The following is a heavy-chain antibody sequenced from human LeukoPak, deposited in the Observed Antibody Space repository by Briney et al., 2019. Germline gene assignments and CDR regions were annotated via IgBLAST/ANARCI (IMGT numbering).Heavy chain of an antibody. D-gene: IGHD5-24*01. J-gene: IGHJ5*02. Sequence: GESLKISCKASGYTFTDYWIGWVRQMPGKGLEWMGIIYPGESHIRYSPSFQGQVTISADKSISTAYLQWSSLKASDTAMYYCARRVRDGYWFDPWGQGTLVTVSS. V-gene: IGHV5-51*01. CDR3: ARRVRDGYWFDP. CDR1: GYTFTDYW. CDR2: IYPGESHI.